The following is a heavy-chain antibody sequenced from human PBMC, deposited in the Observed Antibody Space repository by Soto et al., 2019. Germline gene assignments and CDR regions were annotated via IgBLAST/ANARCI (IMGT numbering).Heavy chain of an antibody. D-gene: IGHD2-2*01. V-gene: IGHV4-30-4*01. Sequence: SETLSLTCTVSGDSISSGDYYWSWIRQPPWKGLEWIGHIYYSGTTYYNPALKSRVTISVDTSKNQFSLKLSSVTAADTAVYHCARSRYCSSTSCFTLGDYFDSWGQGXLVTVSS. CDR2: IYYSGTT. CDR1: GDSISSGDYY. J-gene: IGHJ4*02. CDR3: ARSRYCSSTSCFTLGDYFDS.